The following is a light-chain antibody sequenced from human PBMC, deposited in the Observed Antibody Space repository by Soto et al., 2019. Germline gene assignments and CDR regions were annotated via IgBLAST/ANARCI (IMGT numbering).Light chain of an antibody. CDR1: QTVSNTY. Sequence: EIVLTQFPGALXLSPGERVTXXCRASQTVSNTYLAWYQQKSGQAPKFLIYGASNRATGIPDRFSGSGSGTDFTLTISRLEPEDFAVYYCQQYGALPPTFGGGTKVEIK. CDR3: QQYGALPPT. J-gene: IGKJ4*01. CDR2: GAS. V-gene: IGKV3-20*01.